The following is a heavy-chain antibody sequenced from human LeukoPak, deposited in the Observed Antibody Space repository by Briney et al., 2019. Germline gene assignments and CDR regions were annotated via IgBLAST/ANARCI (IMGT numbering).Heavy chain of an antibody. CDR3: ARGSGGYTGTDNWFDP. J-gene: IGHJ5*02. CDR2: IYYSGST. Sequence: SETLSLTCTVSGGSVSSGSYYWSWIRQPPGKGLEWIGYIYYSGSTNYNPSLKSRVTISVDTSKNQFSLKLSSVTAADTAVYYCARGSGGYTGTDNWFDPWGQGTLVTVSS. V-gene: IGHV4-61*01. CDR1: GGSVSSGSYY. D-gene: IGHD5-18*01.